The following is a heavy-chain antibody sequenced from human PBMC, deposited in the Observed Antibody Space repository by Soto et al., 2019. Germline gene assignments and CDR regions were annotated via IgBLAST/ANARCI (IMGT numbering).Heavy chain of an antibody. CDR3: ARADCTGAYCYSWPFNYGVDV. Sequence: QVQLVESGGGVVQPGGSLRLSCTTSGFTFNTYGMHWVRQAPGKGLEWVAIIWCDGSNKYYADSVKGRFTISRDNSKNTLYLQMNSLRAEDTALYPCARADCTGAYCYSWPFNYGVDVWGQGATVTVSS. CDR1: GFTFNTYG. CDR2: IWCDGSNK. V-gene: IGHV3-33*08. J-gene: IGHJ6*02. D-gene: IGHD2-15*01.